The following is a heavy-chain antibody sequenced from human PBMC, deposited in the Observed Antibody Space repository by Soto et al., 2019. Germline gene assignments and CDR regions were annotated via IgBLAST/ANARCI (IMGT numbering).Heavy chain of an antibody. CDR1: GGSISSYF. CDR2: VYYTGTT. Sequence: SETLSLTXTVSGGSISSYFYIWVRQPPGKGLEWIGSVYYTGTTYYNPSLKSRVTISVDTSKNQFSLKLSSVTAADTAVYYCARHRGYYDILTGYYTELNFDYWGQGTLVTVSS. CDR3: ARHRGYYDILTGYYTELNFDY. J-gene: IGHJ4*02. D-gene: IGHD3-9*01. V-gene: IGHV4-59*08.